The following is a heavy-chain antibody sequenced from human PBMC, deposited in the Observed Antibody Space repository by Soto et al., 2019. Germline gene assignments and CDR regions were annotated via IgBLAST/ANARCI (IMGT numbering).Heavy chain of an antibody. CDR2: IYYSGST. J-gene: IGHJ5*02. Sequence: PXETLSLTCTVSGGSISSSSYYWGWIRQPPGKGLEWIGGIYYSGSTDYNPSLKSRVTISVDTAKNQFAVKLSSVTAADTAVYYCASHVRITISGVLLKYSWFDPWGQGTLVTVSS. V-gene: IGHV4-39*01. D-gene: IGHD3-3*01. CDR1: GGSISSSSYY. CDR3: ASHVRITISGVLLKYSWFDP.